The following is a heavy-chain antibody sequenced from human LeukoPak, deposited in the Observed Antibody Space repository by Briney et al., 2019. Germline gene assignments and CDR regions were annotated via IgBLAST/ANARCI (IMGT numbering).Heavy chain of an antibody. Sequence: PGGSLRLSCVASGFSFSNYGMHWVRQAPGKGLEWVAFIRYEGSNKYYADSVKGRFTISRDNSKNTLYLQMNSLRVEDTAVYYCAKYYRESSGASPLDYWGQGTRVTVSS. CDR2: IRYEGSNK. V-gene: IGHV3-30*02. CDR1: GFSFSNYG. CDR3: AKYYRESSGASPLDY. D-gene: IGHD3-22*01. J-gene: IGHJ4*02.